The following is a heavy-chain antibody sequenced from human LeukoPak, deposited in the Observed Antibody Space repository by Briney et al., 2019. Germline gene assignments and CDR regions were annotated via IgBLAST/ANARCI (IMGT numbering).Heavy chain of an antibody. J-gene: IGHJ4*02. CDR1: GFTSSSYA. CDR2: IKQDGGQI. D-gene: IGHD4-17*01. Sequence: GGSLRLSCAASGFTSSSYALSWVRQAPGKGLEWVANIKQDGGQIYYLESVKGRFTVSRDNAKNSLYLQMNSLRAEDTAVYYCARLGARQMLEYWGQGTLVTVSS. V-gene: IGHV3-7*01. CDR3: ARLGARQMLEY.